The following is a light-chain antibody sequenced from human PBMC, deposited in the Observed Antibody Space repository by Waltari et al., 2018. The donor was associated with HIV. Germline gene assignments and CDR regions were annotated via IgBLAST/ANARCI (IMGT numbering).Light chain of an antibody. CDR2: RND. CDR3: ASWDGGLRGHV. V-gene: IGLV1-47*01. Sequence: QSVLSQPPPASETPGQSLNISCSGTKSNIGSNYVFWYQQVPGAAPKLLIYRNDPRPSGVADRFSGSRSGTSASLVIGGLRAEDEADYYCASWDGGLRGHVFGGGTTVSV. CDR1: KSNIGSNY. J-gene: IGLJ1*01.